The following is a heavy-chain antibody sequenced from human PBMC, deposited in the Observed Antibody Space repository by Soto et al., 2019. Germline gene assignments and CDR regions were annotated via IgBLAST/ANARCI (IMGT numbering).Heavy chain of an antibody. CDR3: TVSGLGTDFGAA. V-gene: IGHV3-72*01. J-gene: IGHJ4*02. D-gene: IGHD3-16*01. CDR1: GFTFSDYY. CDR2: SKNKADGYTT. Sequence: EVQLVESGGGLVQPGGSLRLSCAASGFTFSDYYMDWVRQAPGKGLEWVGRSKNKADGYTTEYAASVKGRFTISRDVSKISLFLQMHSLTTADTAVYSCTVSGLGTDFGAAWGQGILVAVSS.